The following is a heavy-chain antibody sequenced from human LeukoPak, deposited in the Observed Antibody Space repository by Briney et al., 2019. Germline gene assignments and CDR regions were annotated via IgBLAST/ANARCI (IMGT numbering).Heavy chain of an antibody. Sequence: GGSLRLSCAASGFTFSSYWMSWVRQAPGKGLEWVANIKQGGSEKYYVDSVKGRFTISRDNAKNSLYLQMNSLRAEDTAVYYCARVQPGGYGDYGYYYYYGMDVWGQGTTVTVSS. D-gene: IGHD4-17*01. V-gene: IGHV3-7*01. J-gene: IGHJ6*02. CDR3: ARVQPGGYGDYGYYYYYGMDV. CDR2: IKQGGSEK. CDR1: GFTFSSYW.